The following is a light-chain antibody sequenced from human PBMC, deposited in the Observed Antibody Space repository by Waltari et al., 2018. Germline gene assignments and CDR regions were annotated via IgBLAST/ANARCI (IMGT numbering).Light chain of an antibody. CDR2: KVS. J-gene: IGKJ1*01. V-gene: IGKV2-30*02. Sequence: DVVMTQSPLSLPVTLGQPASISCRSSQSLVHSDGKTDLNWFQQRPGQAPRRLIYKVSRRESGVPDRFSGSGSGTDFTLKISRVEAEDVGFYYCMQGTHWPRTFGQGSKVEIK. CDR1: QSLVHSDGKTD. CDR3: MQGTHWPRT.